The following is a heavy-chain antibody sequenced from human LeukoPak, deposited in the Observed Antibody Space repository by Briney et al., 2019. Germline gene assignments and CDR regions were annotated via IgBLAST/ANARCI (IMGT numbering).Heavy chain of an antibody. CDR2: LYSDGTT. Sequence: GGSLRLSCAASGLSVSSNYMAWVRQAPGKGPEWVSILYSDGTTHYAGSVKGRFTISRDNSKNMLYLQMYSLKTGDTAVYYCARVNILGGSSDHFGYWGQGTLVTVSS. CDR3: ARVNILGGSSDHFGY. V-gene: IGHV3-66*01. J-gene: IGHJ4*02. D-gene: IGHD1-26*01. CDR1: GLSVSSNY.